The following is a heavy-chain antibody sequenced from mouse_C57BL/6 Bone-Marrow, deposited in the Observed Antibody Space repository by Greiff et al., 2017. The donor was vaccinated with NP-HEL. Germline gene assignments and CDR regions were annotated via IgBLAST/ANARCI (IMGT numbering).Heavy chain of an antibody. CDR2: IHYSGST. V-gene: IGHV3-1*02. Sequence: EVKLQESGPDLVKPSQSLSLTCTVTGYSITSGYSWHWIRQFPGNKPEWMGYIHYSGSTNYNPSLKSRISITRDTSKNQFFLQLNSVTTEDTATYYCARSLYYGSSSYWYFDVWGAGTTVTVSS. D-gene: IGHD1-1*01. CDR1: GYSITSGYS. J-gene: IGHJ1*01. CDR3: ARSLYYGSSSYWYFDV.